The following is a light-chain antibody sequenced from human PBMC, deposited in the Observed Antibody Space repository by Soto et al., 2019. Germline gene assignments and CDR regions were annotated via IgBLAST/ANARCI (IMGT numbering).Light chain of an antibody. V-gene: IGKV1-5*03. CDR3: QQYSVYSST. CDR1: QSISSW. Sequence: DIQMTQSPSTLSASVGDRVTITCRASQSISSWLAWYQQKPGEAPKLLIYKASSLDSGVPSRFSGSGSGTEFTLTISSLQPDDFAAYYCQQYSVYSSTFGQGTKVEIK. J-gene: IGKJ1*01. CDR2: KAS.